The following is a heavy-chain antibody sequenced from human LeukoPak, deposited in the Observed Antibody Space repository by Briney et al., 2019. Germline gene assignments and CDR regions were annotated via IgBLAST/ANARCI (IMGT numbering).Heavy chain of an antibody. CDR3: VRDKELYV. J-gene: IGHJ4*02. D-gene: IGHD1-7*01. CDR2: IKSDGSTT. CDR1: GFTFSTYW. Sequence: GGSLRLSCAASGFTFSTYWMHWVRQAPGKGLVWVSRIKSDGSTTNYADSVKGRFTISRDNAKNTLCLQMNSLRAEDTAVYYCVRDKELYVWGQGTLVTVSS. V-gene: IGHV3-74*01.